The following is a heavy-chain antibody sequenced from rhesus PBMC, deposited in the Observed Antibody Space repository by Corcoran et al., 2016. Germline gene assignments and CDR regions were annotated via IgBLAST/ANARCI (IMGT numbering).Heavy chain of an antibody. Sequence: QLQLQESGPGLVKPSETLSLTCAVPGCSISGYYWNWSRQPPGKGLECIGSIDGNIVDTNYNPSLKSRVTISKDTSKNQFSLNLRSVTAADTAVYYCAMRRASLDVWGRGILVTVSS. CDR2: IDGNIVDT. V-gene: IGHV4-81*01. CDR1: GCSISGYY. J-gene: IGHJ5-2*02. CDR3: AMRRASLDV.